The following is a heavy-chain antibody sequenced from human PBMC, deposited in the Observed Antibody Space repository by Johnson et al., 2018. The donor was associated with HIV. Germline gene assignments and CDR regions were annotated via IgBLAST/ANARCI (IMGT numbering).Heavy chain of an antibody. J-gene: IGHJ3*02. V-gene: IGHV3-30-3*01. CDR2: ISYDGSNK. CDR1: EFTFSSYA. Sequence: QVKLVESGGGVVQPGRSLRLSCAASEFTFSSYAMHWVRQAPGKGLEWVAVISYDGSNKYYADSVTGRFPISRANSKNTLYLQMNSLRAEDTAVYYCARDPVQGYSYGPTHDAFDIWGQGTMVTVSS. D-gene: IGHD5-18*01. CDR3: ARDPVQGYSYGPTHDAFDI.